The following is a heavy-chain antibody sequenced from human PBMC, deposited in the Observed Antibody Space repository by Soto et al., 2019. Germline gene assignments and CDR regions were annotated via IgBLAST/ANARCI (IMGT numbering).Heavy chain of an antibody. V-gene: IGHV1-3*01. CDR1: GYTFTSYA. CDR2: INAGNGNT. Sequence: GASVKVSCKAYGYTFTSYAMHWVRQAPGQRLEWMGWINAGNGNTKYSQKFQGRVTITRDTSASTAYMELSSLRSEDTAVYYCAREGKPYSSSSFWGGSYFDYWGQGTLVTVSS. D-gene: IGHD6-6*01. CDR3: AREGKPYSSSSFWGGSYFDY. J-gene: IGHJ4*02.